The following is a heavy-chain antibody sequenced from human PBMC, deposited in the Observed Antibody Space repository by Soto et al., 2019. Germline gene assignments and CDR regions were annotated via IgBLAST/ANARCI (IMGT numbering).Heavy chain of an antibody. Sequence: PGGSLRLSCAASGFTFTSHGMHWVRQAPGKWLDWVAAISSTGSNQYYADSVKGRFTISRSDSTNTLYLEMKSLRVEDTALYYCARDGPPYGSGSYYNHGMDVWGQGXTVTVYS. D-gene: IGHD3-10*01. J-gene: IGHJ6*02. CDR3: ARDGPPYGSGSYYNHGMDV. CDR2: ISSTGSNQ. V-gene: IGHV3-30*03. CDR1: GFTFTSHG.